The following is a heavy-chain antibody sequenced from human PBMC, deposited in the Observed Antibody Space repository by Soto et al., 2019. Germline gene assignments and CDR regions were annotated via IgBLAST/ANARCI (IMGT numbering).Heavy chain of an antibody. J-gene: IGHJ4*02. CDR1: GFTVSNNY. D-gene: IGHD3-10*01. CDR2: IYSGGYT. CDR3: APHPGGGGY. V-gene: IGHV3-53*01. Sequence: EVQLVESGGGLIQPGGSLRLSCAVSGFTVSNNYMSWVRQAPGKGLEGVSVIYSGGYTAYGDSVKGRFTISRDNSKNTQTLQINSLGAGATGGLSCAPHPGGGGYWGQGTLVTVSS.